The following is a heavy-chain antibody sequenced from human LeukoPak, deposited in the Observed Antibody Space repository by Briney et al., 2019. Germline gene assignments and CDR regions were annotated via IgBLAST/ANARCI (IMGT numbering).Heavy chain of an antibody. CDR3: ATVSFYCSGGSCYSNYYYYMDV. D-gene: IGHD2-15*01. CDR1: GYTLTELS. J-gene: IGHJ6*03. V-gene: IGHV1-24*01. CDR2: FDPEDGET. Sequence: ASVKVSCKVSGYTLTELSMHWVRQAPGKGLEWMGGFDPEDGETIYAQKFQGRVTMTEDTSTDTAYMELSSLRSEDTAVYYCATVSFYCSGGSCYSNYYYYMDVWGKGPRSPSP.